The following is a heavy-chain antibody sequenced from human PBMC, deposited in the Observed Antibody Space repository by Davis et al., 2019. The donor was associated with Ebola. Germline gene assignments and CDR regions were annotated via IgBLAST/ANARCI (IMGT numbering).Heavy chain of an antibody. D-gene: IGHD3-10*01. CDR3: ARDLATSSGAHFFYFGMDV. CDR2: ISGYEDNT. Sequence: AASVKVSCKASGYTFTSYGISWVRQAPGQGLEWMGWISGYEDNTNYAPRFQGRITLTKDRATGTVYMELRSLTSDDTAVYYCARDLATSSGAHFFYFGMDVWGEGTSVAVSS. J-gene: IGHJ6*04. CDR1: GYTFTSYG. V-gene: IGHV1-18*01.